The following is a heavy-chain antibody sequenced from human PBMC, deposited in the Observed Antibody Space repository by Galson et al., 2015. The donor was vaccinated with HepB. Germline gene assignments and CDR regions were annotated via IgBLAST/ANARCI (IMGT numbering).Heavy chain of an antibody. V-gene: IGHV3-30*18. CDR1: GFTFSSYW. Sequence: SLRLSCAASGFTFSSYWMSWVRQAPGKGLEWVAVISYDGSNKYYADSVKGRFTISRDNSKNTLYLQMNSLRAEDTAVYYCAKDLGTNGVWYAFDIWGRGTMVTVSS. CDR3: AKDLGTNGVWYAFDI. CDR2: ISYDGSNK. J-gene: IGHJ3*02. D-gene: IGHD2-8*01.